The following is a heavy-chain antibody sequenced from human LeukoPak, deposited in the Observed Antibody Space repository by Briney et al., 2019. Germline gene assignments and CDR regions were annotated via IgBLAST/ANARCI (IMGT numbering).Heavy chain of an antibody. CDR1: GGSISSGSYY. Sequence: PSETLSLTCTVSGGSISSGSYYWGWIRQPPGKGLEWIGSIYYSGSTYYNPSLKSRVTISVDTSKNQFSLKLSSVTAADTAVYYCARTQGWYYYYYYMDVWGKGTTVTVSS. CDR2: IYYSGST. D-gene: IGHD2-15*01. V-gene: IGHV4-39*01. CDR3: ARTQGWYYYYYYMDV. J-gene: IGHJ6*03.